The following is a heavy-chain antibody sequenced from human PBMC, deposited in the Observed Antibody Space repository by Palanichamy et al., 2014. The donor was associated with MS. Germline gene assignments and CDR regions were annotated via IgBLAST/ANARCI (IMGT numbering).Heavy chain of an antibody. CDR1: GYTFSTYD. V-gene: IGHV1-3*01. Sequence: QVQLVQSGAEVKKPGASVKVSCKASGYTFSTYDMHWVRQAPAQRLEWMGWINPGNGNTLYAQRFQGRVTITRDTSASTVYMEVSSLRPDDTAVYYCARVQIAVAGRGMDVWGQGTTVTVSS. CDR3: ARVQIAVAGRGMDV. CDR2: INPGNGNT. D-gene: IGHD6-19*01. J-gene: IGHJ6*02.